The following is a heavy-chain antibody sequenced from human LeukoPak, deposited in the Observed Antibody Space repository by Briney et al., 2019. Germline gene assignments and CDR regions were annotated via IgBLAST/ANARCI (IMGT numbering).Heavy chain of an antibody. CDR2: ISSSSSYI. Sequence: GGALLLGCGASGFNFCYYMRESVRQAPGKGVGWVSSISSSSSYIYYADSVKGRFPISRDNAKNSLYLQMNSLRAEDTAVYYCARVHSMPWIDYWGQGTLVTVSS. D-gene: IGHD2/OR15-2a*01. CDR3: ARVHSMPWIDY. CDR1: GFNFCYYM. J-gene: IGHJ4*02. V-gene: IGHV3-21*01.